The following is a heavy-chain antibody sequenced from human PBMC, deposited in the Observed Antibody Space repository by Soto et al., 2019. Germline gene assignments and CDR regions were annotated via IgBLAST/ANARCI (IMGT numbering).Heavy chain of an antibody. D-gene: IGHD6-25*01. CDR3: ARVRSSGREFDY. V-gene: IGHV1-46*01. J-gene: IGHJ4*02. CDR2: VDPRDGST. Sequence: QVQLVQSGAEMKRPGASVILSCKASGYIFTTYSIHWVRQTAGQGLEWMAKVDPRDGSTGYAQKCRGRVSRAWDTSTGTVSMEVSNLPSDDTATYYCARVRSSGREFDYWGQGTQVTVSS. CDR1: GYIFTTYS.